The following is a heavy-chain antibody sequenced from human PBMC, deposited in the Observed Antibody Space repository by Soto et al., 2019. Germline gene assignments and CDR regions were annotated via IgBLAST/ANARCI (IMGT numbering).Heavy chain of an antibody. CDR3: ARTTTTFANYYYYYMDV. CDR1: GYTFTSYD. CDR2: MNPNSGNT. V-gene: IGHV1-8*01. J-gene: IGHJ6*03. D-gene: IGHD1-1*01. Sequence: ASVKVSCKASGYTFTSYDINGVRQATGQGLEWMGWMNPNSGNTGYAQKFQGRVTMTRNTSISTAYMELSSLRSEDTAVYYCARTTTTFANYYYYYMDVWGKGTTVTVSS.